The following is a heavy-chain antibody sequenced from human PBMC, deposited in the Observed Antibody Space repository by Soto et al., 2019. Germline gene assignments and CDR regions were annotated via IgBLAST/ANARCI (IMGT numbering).Heavy chain of an antibody. V-gene: IGHV4-39*01. CDR3: ASPFNYDFWSGYSSYGMDV. CDR2: IYYSGST. Sequence: SETLSLTCTVSGGSISSSSYYWGWIRQPPGKGLEWIGSIYYSGSTYYNPSLKSRVTISVDTSKNQFSLKLSSVTAADTAVYYCASPFNYDFWSGYSSYGMDVWGQGTTVTVSS. D-gene: IGHD3-3*01. CDR1: GGSISSSSYY. J-gene: IGHJ6*02.